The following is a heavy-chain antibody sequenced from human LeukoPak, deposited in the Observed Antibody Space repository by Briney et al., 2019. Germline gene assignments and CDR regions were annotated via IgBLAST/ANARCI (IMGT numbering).Heavy chain of an antibody. CDR2: INPDGSNT. Sequence: GGSLRLSCAASGFTFSNYWMHWVRQDPGKGLVWVSYINPDGSNTNYADSVKGRFTISRDNSKNTLYLQMNSLRAEDTAVYYCAKDKRHIVVVTAILGDAFDIWGQGTMVTVSS. D-gene: IGHD2-21*02. V-gene: IGHV3-74*01. CDR1: GFTFSNYW. J-gene: IGHJ3*02. CDR3: AKDKRHIVVVTAILGDAFDI.